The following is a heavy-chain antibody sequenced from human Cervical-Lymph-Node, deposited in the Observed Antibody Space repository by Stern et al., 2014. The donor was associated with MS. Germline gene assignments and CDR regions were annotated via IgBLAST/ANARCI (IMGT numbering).Heavy chain of an antibody. D-gene: IGHD3-22*01. V-gene: IGHV4-39*01. J-gene: IGHJ5*02. CDR1: GGSISSSSYY. CDR2: IYYSGST. Sequence: QVQLQESGPGLVKPSETLSLTCTVSGGSISSSSYYWGWIRQPPGKGLEWIGSIYYSGSTYYNPSLKSRVTISVDTSKNQFSLKLCLVTAADTAVYYCARWAYSSGWYNWFDPWGQGTLVTVSS. CDR3: ARWAYSSGWYNWFDP.